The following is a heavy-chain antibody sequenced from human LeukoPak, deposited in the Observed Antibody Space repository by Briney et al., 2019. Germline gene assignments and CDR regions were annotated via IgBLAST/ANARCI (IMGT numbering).Heavy chain of an antibody. D-gene: IGHD3-22*01. V-gene: IGHV1-69*13. CDR1: GGTCSSYA. Sequence: GASVKVSCKASGGTCSSYAISWVRQAPGQGLGWMGGIIPIFGTANYAQKFQGRVTITADESTSTAYMELSSLRSEDTAVYYCARDAISGYYWVYWGQGTLVTVSS. CDR3: ARDAISGYYWVY. CDR2: IIPIFGTA. J-gene: IGHJ4*02.